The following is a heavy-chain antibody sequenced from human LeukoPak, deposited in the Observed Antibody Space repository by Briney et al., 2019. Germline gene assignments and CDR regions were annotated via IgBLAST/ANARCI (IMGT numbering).Heavy chain of an antibody. J-gene: IGHJ4*02. Sequence: PSETLSLTCTVSGDSVGSYYWSWIRQPPGKGLEWIGYIYYTGSTNYNPSLKSRATISVDTSKNQFSLKVSAVTAADTAVYYCARHRYGDVHYFDFWGQGTLVSVSS. D-gene: IGHD3-9*01. CDR3: ARHRYGDVHYFDF. CDR2: IYYTGST. V-gene: IGHV4-59*08. CDR1: GDSVGSYY.